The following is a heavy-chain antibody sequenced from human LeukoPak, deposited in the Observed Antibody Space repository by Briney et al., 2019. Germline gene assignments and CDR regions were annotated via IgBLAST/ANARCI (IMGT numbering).Heavy chain of an antibody. J-gene: IGHJ5*02. Sequence: GASVKVSCKASGGTFSSYAISWVRQAPGQGLEWMGWINPNSGGTNYAQKFQGRVTMTRDTSISTAYMELSRLRSDDTAVYYCARDTSWFDPWGQGTLVTVSS. CDR1: GGTFSSYA. V-gene: IGHV1-2*02. CDR2: INPNSGGT. CDR3: ARDTSWFDP. D-gene: IGHD2-2*01.